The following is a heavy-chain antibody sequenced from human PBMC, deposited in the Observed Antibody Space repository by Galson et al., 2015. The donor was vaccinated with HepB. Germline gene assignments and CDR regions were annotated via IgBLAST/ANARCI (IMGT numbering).Heavy chain of an antibody. Sequence: SLRLSCAGSGFSFSSYAMHWARQAPGKGLEWVAVISYDGSNAYYADSVRGRFSISRDNSENTLHLQMNSLRAEDTALYYCARAYNSGWQIDDWGQGTLVTVAS. CDR2: ISYDGSNA. CDR3: ARAYNSGWQIDD. CDR1: GFSFSSYA. J-gene: IGHJ4*02. D-gene: IGHD6-19*01. V-gene: IGHV3-30-3*01.